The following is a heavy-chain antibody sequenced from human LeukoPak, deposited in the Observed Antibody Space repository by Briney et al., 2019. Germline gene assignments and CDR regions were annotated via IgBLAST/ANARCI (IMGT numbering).Heavy chain of an antibody. Sequence: SQTLSLTCTVPGASISSDSDYWSWIRQPAGKGLEWIGRIYSGSTDYNPSLRSRLTISVDTSKNQFSLKLSSVTAADTAVYYCARGRVSGTTLYFDYWGQGTLFTVSS. CDR2: IYSGST. J-gene: IGHJ4*02. CDR1: GASISSDSDY. CDR3: ARGRVSGTTLYFDY. V-gene: IGHV4-61*02. D-gene: IGHD1-1*01.